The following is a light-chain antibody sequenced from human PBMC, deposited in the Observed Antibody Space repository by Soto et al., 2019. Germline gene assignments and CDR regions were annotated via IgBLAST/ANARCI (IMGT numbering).Light chain of an antibody. V-gene: IGLV2-14*03. CDR1: SSDVGGFNS. Sequence: QSALTQPASVSGSPGQSITISCTGTSSDVGGFNSVSWYQLRPGTAPKLILYDVVDRPSGVSYRFSGSESGNTASLTISGLQAEDEADYFCSSYTSTMTNVFGSGTKVTVL. CDR3: SSYTSTMTNV. J-gene: IGLJ1*01. CDR2: DVV.